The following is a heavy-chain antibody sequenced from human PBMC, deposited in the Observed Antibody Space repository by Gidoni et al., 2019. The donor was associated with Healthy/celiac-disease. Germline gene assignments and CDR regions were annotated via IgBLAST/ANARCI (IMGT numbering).Heavy chain of an antibody. CDR1: GFTFSSYG. D-gene: IGHD2-8*02. CDR2: IWYDGSNK. J-gene: IGHJ4*02. V-gene: IGHV3-33*01. CDR3: ARDMGIVLVVYAFDY. Sequence: QVQLVESGGGVVQPGRSLRLSCAASGFTFSSYGMHWVRQAPGKGLEWVAVIWYDGSNKYYADSVKGRFTISRDNSKNTLYLQMNSLRAEDTAVYYCARDMGIVLVVYAFDYWGQGTLVTVSS.